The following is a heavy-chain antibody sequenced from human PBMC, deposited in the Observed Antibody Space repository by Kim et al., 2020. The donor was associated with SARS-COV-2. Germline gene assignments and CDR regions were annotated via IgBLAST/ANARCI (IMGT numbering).Heavy chain of an antibody. CDR3: GKALERGTLGYFGY. V-gene: IGHV3-23*01. CDR2: ITVGGVNV. J-gene: IGHJ4*01. D-gene: IGHD1-1*01. CDR1: GFTFSTHD. Sequence: GGSLRLSCAASGFTFSTHDMRWVRHTPGKGLEWVSAITVGGVNVYDADSVKGRIPITSDNSKNPVHLQVNSLSAETTAEYYCGKALERGTLGYFGYW.